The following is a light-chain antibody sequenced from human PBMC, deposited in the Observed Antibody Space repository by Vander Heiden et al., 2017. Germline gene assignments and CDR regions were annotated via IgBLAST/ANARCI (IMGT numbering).Light chain of an antibody. CDR2: SNN. CDR3: AAWDASLNGWV. Sequence: QSVLTQPPSASATPGQRVTIPCSGSSSNIGSDTVNWYQQLPGTAPKLLIYSNNQRPSGVPDRFSGSKSGTSASLAISGLQSEDEADYYCAAWDASLNGWVFGGGTRLTVL. CDR1: SSNIGSDT. J-gene: IGLJ3*02. V-gene: IGLV1-44*01.